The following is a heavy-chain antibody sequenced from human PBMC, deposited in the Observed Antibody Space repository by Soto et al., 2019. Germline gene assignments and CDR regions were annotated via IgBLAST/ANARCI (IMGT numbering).Heavy chain of an antibody. CDR1: GGTFSSYA. V-gene: IGHV1-69*01. J-gene: IGHJ4*02. D-gene: IGHD3-10*01. Sequence: QVQLVQSGAEVKKPGSSVKVSCKASGGTFSSYAISWVRQAPGQGLEWMGGIIPIFGTANYAQKFQGRVTITADESTSTAYMEPSSLRSEDTAVYYCARGRYGSGSYYKSFDYWGQGTLVTVSS. CDR3: ARGRYGSGSYYKSFDY. CDR2: IIPIFGTA.